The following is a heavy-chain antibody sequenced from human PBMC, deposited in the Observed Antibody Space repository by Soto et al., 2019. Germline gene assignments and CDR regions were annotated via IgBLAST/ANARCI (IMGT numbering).Heavy chain of an antibody. CDR2: IIPILGTA. CDR1: GGTFSSYA. D-gene: IGHD1-26*01. CDR3: ARLWRHLGSDY. J-gene: IGHJ4*02. Sequence: SVKVSCKASGGTFSSYALSWVRQAPGQGLEWMGGIIPILGTANYAHKLQGRVTITADESTSTAYMELSSLRSEDTAVYYCARLWRHLGSDYWGQGTLVTVSA. V-gene: IGHV1-69*13.